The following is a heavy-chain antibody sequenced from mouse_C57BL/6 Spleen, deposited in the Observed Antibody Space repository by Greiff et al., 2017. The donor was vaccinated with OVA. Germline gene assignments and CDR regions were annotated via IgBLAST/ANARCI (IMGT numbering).Heavy chain of an antibody. CDR2: ISYDGSN. J-gene: IGHJ2*01. D-gene: IGHD4-1*01. CDR1: GYSITSGYY. V-gene: IGHV3-6*01. Sequence: EVQVVESGPGLVKPSQSLSLTCSVTGYSITSGYYWNWIRQFPGNKLEWMGYISYDGSNNYNPSLKNRISITRDTSKNQFFLKLNSVTTEVTATYYCARWLGLYFDYWGQGTTLTVSS. CDR3: ARWLGLYFDY.